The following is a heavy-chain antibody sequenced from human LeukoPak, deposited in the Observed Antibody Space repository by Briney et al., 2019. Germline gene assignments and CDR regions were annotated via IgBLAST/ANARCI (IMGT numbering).Heavy chain of an antibody. CDR1: GYVLSGYY. CDR3: ARDRGSGGNHFDY. D-gene: IGHD3-16*01. CDR2: INPNSGDT. J-gene: IGHJ4*02. V-gene: IGHV1-2*06. Sequence: ASVKVSCKASGYVLSGYYIHWVRQAPGQGPEWMGRINPNSGDTNYIQKFQGRVTMTRDTSISTAYMDLRSLKSDDTAVYYCARDRGSGGNHFDYWGQGTLVTVSS.